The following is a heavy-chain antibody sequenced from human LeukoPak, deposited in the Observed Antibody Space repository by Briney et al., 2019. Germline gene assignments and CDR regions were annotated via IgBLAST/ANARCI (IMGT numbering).Heavy chain of an antibody. V-gene: IGHV4-39*07. CDR1: GGSISSSSYY. CDR2: IYYSGST. D-gene: IGHD3-22*01. Sequence: SETLSLTCTVSGGSISSSSYYWGWIRQPPGKGLEWIGSIYYSGSTYYNPSLKSRVTMSVDTFKNQFSLTLSSVTAADTAVYYCARVQDFDTRGYYLGYWGHGTLVTVSS. CDR3: ARVQDFDTRGYYLGY. J-gene: IGHJ4*01.